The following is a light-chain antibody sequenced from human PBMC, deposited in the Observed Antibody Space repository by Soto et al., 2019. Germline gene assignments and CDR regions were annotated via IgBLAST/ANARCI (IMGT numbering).Light chain of an antibody. J-gene: IGKJ1*01. CDR1: QGIRSY. Sequence: IQLTQSPSSPSASVGDRVTITCRASQGIRSYLAWYQQKPGKAPKILIHKASSLQSGVPSRFSGSGAGTDFTRTISSLHADDVATDYCQQYNSYSPTFCQGTKVDIK. CDR3: QQYNSYSPT. V-gene: IGKV1-5*03. CDR2: KAS.